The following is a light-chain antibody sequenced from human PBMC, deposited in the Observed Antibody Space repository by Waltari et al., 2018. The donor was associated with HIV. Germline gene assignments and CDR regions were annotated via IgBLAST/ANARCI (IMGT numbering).Light chain of an antibody. Sequence: QSALTQSASVSCSPGQSLTIHFTGTSSDVSAYSLVSWYQQHPGEVPKLLIYEVTKRPSGVSTRFSGSKSGNTASLTISGLQAEDEADYYCCSYAGSGLVFGGGTKLTVL. V-gene: IGLV2-23*02. CDR2: EVT. J-gene: IGLJ3*02. CDR1: SSDVSAYSL. CDR3: CSYAGSGLV.